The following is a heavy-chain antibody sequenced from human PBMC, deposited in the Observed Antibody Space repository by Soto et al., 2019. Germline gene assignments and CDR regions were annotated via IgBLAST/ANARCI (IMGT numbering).Heavy chain of an antibody. D-gene: IGHD3-3*01. CDR3: ASSVTIFGVIIRGTIDY. Sequence: SETLSLTCTVSGDSISNSGYYWGWIRQPPGKGLEWIGSLHYSGDSYYNPSLKSRVAISVDTSKNEFSLKVRSVTAADTAVYFCASSVTIFGVIIRGTIDYWGQGTLVTVSS. V-gene: IGHV4-39*01. CDR1: GDSISNSGYY. CDR2: LHYSGDS. J-gene: IGHJ4*02.